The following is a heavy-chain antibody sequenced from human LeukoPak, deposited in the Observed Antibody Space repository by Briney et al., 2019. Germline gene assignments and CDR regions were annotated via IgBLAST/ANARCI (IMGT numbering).Heavy chain of an antibody. J-gene: IGHJ4*02. CDR3: ARVGKNGWDFDH. V-gene: IGHV3-7*01. D-gene: IGHD6-19*01. Sequence: QAGGSLRLSCAASGITFSAYWMTWVRQAPGKGLEWVANINEGGNVKFYVDSVKGRFTISRDNTKISLHLQMYSLRAEDTAVYYCARVGKNGWDFDHWGQGTLVTVSS. CDR1: GITFSAYW. CDR2: INEGGNVK.